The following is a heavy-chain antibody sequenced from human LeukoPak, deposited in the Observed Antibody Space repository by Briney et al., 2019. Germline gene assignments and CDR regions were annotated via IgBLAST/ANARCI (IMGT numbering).Heavy chain of an antibody. J-gene: IGHJ3*02. CDR3: ARPESSAWYGAFDI. CDR1: GFTFDDFA. V-gene: IGHV3-20*04. D-gene: IGHD6-19*01. Sequence: GGSLRLSCAASGFTFDDFALSWVRQAPGKGLEWVSGLNWNGRLTYYAESVRGRFTISRDNAKKSLYLQMNSLTGDDTALYYCARPESSAWYGAFDIWGQGTLVTVSS. CDR2: LNWNGRLT.